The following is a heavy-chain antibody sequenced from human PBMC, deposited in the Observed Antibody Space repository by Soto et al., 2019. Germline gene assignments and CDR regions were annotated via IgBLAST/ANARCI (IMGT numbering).Heavy chain of an antibody. J-gene: IGHJ6*02. CDR2: IYYSGST. D-gene: IGHD5-12*01. CDR3: ARDLLYSGYDDYGMDV. Sequence: PSETLSLTCTVSGGSISSGDYYWSWIRQPPGKGLEWIGYIYYSGSTYYNPSLKSRVTISVDTSKNQFSLKLSSVTAADTAVYYCARDLLYSGYDDYGMDVRGQGTTVTVSS. CDR1: GGSISSGDYY. V-gene: IGHV4-30-4*01.